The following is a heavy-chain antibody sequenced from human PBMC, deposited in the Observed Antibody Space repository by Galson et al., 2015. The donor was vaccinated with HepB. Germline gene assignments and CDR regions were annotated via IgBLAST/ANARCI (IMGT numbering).Heavy chain of an antibody. V-gene: IGHV3-23*01. CDR3: AKGKGSGYSDPPDY. D-gene: IGHD3-22*01. Sequence: SLRLSCAASGFTFSSYAMNWVRQAPEKGLEWVSSISGGGGSTYYADSVKGRFTISRDNSKNTLYLQMNSLRAEDTAVYYCAKGKGSGYSDPPDYWGQGTLVTVSS. CDR2: ISGGGGST. CDR1: GFTFSSYA. J-gene: IGHJ4*02.